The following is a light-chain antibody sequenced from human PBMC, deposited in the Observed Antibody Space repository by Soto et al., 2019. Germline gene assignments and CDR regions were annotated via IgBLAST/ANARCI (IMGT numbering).Light chain of an antibody. V-gene: IGKV1-16*02. Sequence: DIQMTQSPSSLSASVGDRVTITCRASQAIHNYLAWFQQKPGKAPKPLIYAASSLQSGVPSKFSGSGSVTDFTLTISSLQPEDVATYYCQQYKTYPWTFGQGTKVEVK. J-gene: IGKJ1*01. CDR1: QAIHNY. CDR2: AAS. CDR3: QQYKTYPWT.